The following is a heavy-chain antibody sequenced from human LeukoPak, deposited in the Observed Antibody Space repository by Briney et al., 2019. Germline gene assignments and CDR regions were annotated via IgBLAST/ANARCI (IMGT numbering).Heavy chain of an antibody. V-gene: IGHV3-74*01. D-gene: IGHD1-26*01. CDR3: ARDPPGWELPFDY. Sequence: GGSLRLSCAASGFTFSSYWMHWVRQAPGKGLVWVSQINNDGSSASYADSVKGRFTISRDNAKNTLYLQMSSLRVEDTAVYYCARDPPGWELPFDYWGQGTLVTVSS. J-gene: IGHJ4*02. CDR2: INNDGSSA. CDR1: GFTFSSYW.